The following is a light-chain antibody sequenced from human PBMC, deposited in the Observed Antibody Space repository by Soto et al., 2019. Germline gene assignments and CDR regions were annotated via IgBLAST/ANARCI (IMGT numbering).Light chain of an antibody. Sequence: QFVLHQSPSASASLGASVTLTCTLSSGHSNYAIAWHQQHPEKGPRYLMKVNSGGSHIKGDGIPDRFSGSSSGAERYLFISSLQSEDEADYYCQTWGTGSAIVVFGGGTQLTVL. CDR1: SGHSNYA. CDR3: QTWGTGSAIVV. V-gene: IGLV4-69*01. J-gene: IGLJ7*01. CDR2: VNSGGSH.